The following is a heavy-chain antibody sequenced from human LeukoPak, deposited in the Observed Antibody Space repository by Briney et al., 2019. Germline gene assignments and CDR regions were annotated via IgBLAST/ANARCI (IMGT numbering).Heavy chain of an antibody. CDR1: GGSISSYY. CDR2: IYYSGST. D-gene: IGHD6-19*01. V-gene: IGHV4-59*01. Sequence: SETPSLTCTVSGGSISSYYWGWIRQAPGKGLKWIGYIYYSGSTNYNPSLKSRVTISVDTSRNQFSLKLSSVTAADTAVYYCARAPPEWLVSFDYWGQGTLVTVSS. CDR3: ARAPPEWLVSFDY. J-gene: IGHJ4*02.